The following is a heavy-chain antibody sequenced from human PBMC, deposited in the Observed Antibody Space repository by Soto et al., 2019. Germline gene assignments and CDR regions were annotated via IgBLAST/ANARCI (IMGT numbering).Heavy chain of an antibody. CDR3: TRDRGTGWYYFDY. CDR2: IYSAGNT. CDR1: GFTVSSNY. Sequence: PGGSLILSVAASGFTVSSNYMIWVRQAPGKGLEWVSVIYSAGNTYYADSVRGRFTVSRDNSKNTLYLQMNSLRAEDTAVYYCTRDRGTGWYYFDYWGQGTPVTVSS. V-gene: IGHV3-53*01. J-gene: IGHJ4*02. D-gene: IGHD6-19*01.